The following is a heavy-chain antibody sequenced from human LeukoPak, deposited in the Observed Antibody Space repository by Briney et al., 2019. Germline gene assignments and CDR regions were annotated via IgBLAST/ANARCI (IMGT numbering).Heavy chain of an antibody. CDR3: ARDTEWLAPFDY. D-gene: IGHD6-19*01. CDR1: GFTFSSYS. CDR2: ISSSSSYI. J-gene: IGHJ4*02. Sequence: GGSLRLSCAASGFTFSSYSMNWVRQAPGKGLEWVSSISSSSSYIYYADSVKGRFTISRDNAKNSLYLRMNSLRAEDTAVYYCARDTEWLAPFDYWGQGTLVTVSS. V-gene: IGHV3-21*01.